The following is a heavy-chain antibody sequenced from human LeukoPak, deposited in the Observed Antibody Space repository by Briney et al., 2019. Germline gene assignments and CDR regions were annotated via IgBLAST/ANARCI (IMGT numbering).Heavy chain of an antibody. CDR2: INHSGST. CDR1: GGSFSGYY. Sequence: SETLSLTCAVYGGSFSGYYWSWIRQPPGKGLGWIGEINHSGSTNYNPSLKSRVTISVDTSKNQFSLKLSSVTAADTAVYYCARGDIVVVPAAIWGANWFDPWGQGTLVTVSS. CDR3: ARGDIVVVPAAIWGANWFDP. V-gene: IGHV4-34*01. D-gene: IGHD2-2*02. J-gene: IGHJ5*02.